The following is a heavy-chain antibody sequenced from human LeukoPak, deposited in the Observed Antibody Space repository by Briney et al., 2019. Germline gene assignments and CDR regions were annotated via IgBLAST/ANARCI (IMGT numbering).Heavy chain of an antibody. Sequence: GGSLRLSCAASGFTFSSYGMHWVRQAPGKGLEWVAVISYDGSNKYYADSVKGRFTISRDNSKNTLYLQMNSLRGEDTAVYYCARASGFGVAYYYYGMDVWGQGTAVAVSS. CDR3: ARASGFGVAYYYYGMDV. J-gene: IGHJ6*02. D-gene: IGHD2-21*01. CDR2: ISYDGSNK. V-gene: IGHV3-30*12. CDR1: GFTFSSYG.